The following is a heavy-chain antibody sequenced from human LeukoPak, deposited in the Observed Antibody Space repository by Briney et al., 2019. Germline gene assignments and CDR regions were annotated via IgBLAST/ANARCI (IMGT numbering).Heavy chain of an antibody. CDR3: ARDGDSNWYFDL. Sequence: GGSQRLSCAASGFTFSSYDMHWVRQAPGKGLEWVAIIWYDGSNKYYADSVKGRFTISRDNSKNTLYLQMNSLRAEDTAIYYCARDGDSNWYFDLWGRGTLVTVSS. CDR2: IWYDGSNK. CDR1: GFTFSSYD. V-gene: IGHV3-33*01. D-gene: IGHD4-11*01. J-gene: IGHJ2*01.